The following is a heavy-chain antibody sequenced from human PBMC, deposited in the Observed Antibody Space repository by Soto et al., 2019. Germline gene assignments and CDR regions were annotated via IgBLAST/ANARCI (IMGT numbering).Heavy chain of an antibody. J-gene: IGHJ6*02. CDR1: GGTFSDCY. CDR2: INHSGST. V-gene: IGHV4-34*01. D-gene: IGHD6-19*01. Sequence: PSEPLSVTSGACGGTFSDCYWSWIRQPPGKGLEWIGEINHSGSTNYNPPLKSRVTISVDTSKNQFSLKLSSVTAADTAVYYCARGVAGTYYYGMDVWGQGTTVT. CDR3: ARGVAGTYYYGMDV.